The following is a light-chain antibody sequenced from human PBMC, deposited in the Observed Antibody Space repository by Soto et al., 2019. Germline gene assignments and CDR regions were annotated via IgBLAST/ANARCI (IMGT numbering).Light chain of an antibody. Sequence: DIQMTQSPSSLSASVGDRVTITCQASQDISNYLNWYQQKPGKAPKLLIYDASNLETGVPSRFSGSGSGTDFTFTISSLQPEDIATYYCQQFSSYPLTFGGGTKVDIK. V-gene: IGKV1-33*01. CDR3: QQFSSYPLT. J-gene: IGKJ4*01. CDR2: DAS. CDR1: QDISNY.